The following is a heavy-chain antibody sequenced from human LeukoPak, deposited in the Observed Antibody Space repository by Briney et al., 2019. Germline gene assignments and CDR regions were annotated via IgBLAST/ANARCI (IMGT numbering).Heavy chain of an antibody. D-gene: IGHD4-17*01. CDR1: GFTFSSYS. CDR2: ISSSSSYI. CDR3: AGARSGDYVSIYYYYYMDV. J-gene: IGHJ6*03. Sequence: GGSLRLSCAASGFTFSSYSMNWVRRAPGKGLEWVSSISSSSSYIYYADSVKGRFTISRDNAKNSLYLQMNSLRAEDTAVYYCAGARSGDYVSIYYYYYMDVWGKGTTVTVSS. V-gene: IGHV3-21*01.